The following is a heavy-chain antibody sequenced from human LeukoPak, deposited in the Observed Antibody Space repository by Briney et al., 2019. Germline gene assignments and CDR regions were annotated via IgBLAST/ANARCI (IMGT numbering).Heavy chain of an antibody. CDR2: IYYSGST. CDR1: GGSISSYY. J-gene: IGHJ4*02. CDR3: ARLAPNYYDSSGSIDY. V-gene: IGHV4-59*08. Sequence: SETLSLTCTVSGGSISSYYWSWIRQPPGKGLEYIGYIYYSGSTNYNPSLKSRLTISVDTSKNQFSLKLSSVTAADTAVYYCARLAPNYYDSSGSIDYWGQGTLVTVSS. D-gene: IGHD3-22*01.